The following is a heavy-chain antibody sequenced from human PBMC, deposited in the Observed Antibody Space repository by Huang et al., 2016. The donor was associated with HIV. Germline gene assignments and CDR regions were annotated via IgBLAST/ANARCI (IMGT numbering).Heavy chain of an antibody. D-gene: IGHD6-19*01. J-gene: IGHJ5*01. CDR3: AREKAADSAWYGVYYFDY. V-gene: IGHV4-34*01. CDR1: GGSFSGYY. CDR2: LNNIGKT. Sequence: QVQLRQWGAGLVKPSETLSLTFDVYGGSFSGYYWRWIRQSPGKGLEWIGELNNIGKTNDQPSRKSRVTISKDTAKNQFSLQLTSVSAADTGVYFCAREKAADSAWYGVYYFDYWGEGALVTVTS.